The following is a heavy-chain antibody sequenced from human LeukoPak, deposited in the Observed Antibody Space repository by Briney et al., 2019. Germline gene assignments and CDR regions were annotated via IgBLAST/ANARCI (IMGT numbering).Heavy chain of an antibody. Sequence: SETLSLTCTVSGDSISSYYWNWIRQPPGKGLEWIGYIYYSGSTNYNPSLNSRVIITVDTSTKQFSLRLSSVTAADTAVYFCARSNYYDSSGSIWYFDLWGRGTLVTVFS. CDR3: ARSNYYDSSGSIWYFDL. CDR1: GDSISSYY. J-gene: IGHJ2*01. CDR2: IYYSGST. D-gene: IGHD3-22*01. V-gene: IGHV4-59*01.